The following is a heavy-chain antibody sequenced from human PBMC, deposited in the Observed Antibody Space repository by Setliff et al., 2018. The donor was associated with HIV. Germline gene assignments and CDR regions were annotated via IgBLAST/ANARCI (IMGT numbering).Heavy chain of an antibody. CDR2: INHSGST. J-gene: IGHJ6*02. V-gene: IGHV4-34*01. D-gene: IGHD6-19*01. CDR3: ARHIAVAGTHYYFYGMDV. Sequence: SETLSLTCAVYGGSFSGYYWSWIRQPPGKGLEWIGEINHSGSTNYNPSLYSRVTISVDTSKNQFSLKLSSVTAADTAVYYCARHIAVAGTHYYFYGMDVWGQGTTVTVSS. CDR1: GGSFSGYY.